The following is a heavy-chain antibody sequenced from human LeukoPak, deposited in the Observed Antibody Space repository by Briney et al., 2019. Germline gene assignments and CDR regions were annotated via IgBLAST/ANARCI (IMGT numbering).Heavy chain of an antibody. D-gene: IGHD5-12*01. CDR1: GYTFPSYY. Sequence: GAPVKVSFKGSGYTFPSYYMHWVRQAPGQGLEGMGIINPSGGSTSYAQKFQGRVTMTRDTSTSTVYMELSSLRSEDTAVYYCARERYAPGAFDIWGQGTMVTVSS. V-gene: IGHV1-46*01. CDR3: ARERYAPGAFDI. CDR2: INPSGGST. J-gene: IGHJ3*02.